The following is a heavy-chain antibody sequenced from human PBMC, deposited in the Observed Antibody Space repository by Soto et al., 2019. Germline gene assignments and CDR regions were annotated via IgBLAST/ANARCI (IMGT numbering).Heavy chain of an antibody. V-gene: IGHV4-30-4*01. CDR3: ASYVYGGNNFDY. J-gene: IGHJ4*02. Sequence: SETLSLTCTVSGGSISSGDYYWSWIRQPPGKGLEWIGYIYYSGSTYYNPSLKSRGTISVDTSKNQFSLKLSSVTAADTAVYYCASYVYGGNNFDYWGQGTLVTVSS. CDR2: IYYSGST. D-gene: IGHD4-17*01. CDR1: GGSISSGDYY.